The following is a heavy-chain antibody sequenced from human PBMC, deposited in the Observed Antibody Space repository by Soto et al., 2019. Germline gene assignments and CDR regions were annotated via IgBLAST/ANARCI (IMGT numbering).Heavy chain of an antibody. CDR2: ISGSGGST. CDR1: GYTLTELS. D-gene: IGHD3-3*01. J-gene: IGHJ4*02. V-gene: IGHV3-23*01. Sequence: SCKVSGYTLTELSMHWVRQAPGKGLEWVSAISGSGGSTYYADSVKGRFTISRDNSKNTLYLQMNSLRAEDTAVYYCAKVDPTIFGVVMAPFDYWGQGTLVTVSS. CDR3: AKVDPTIFGVVMAPFDY.